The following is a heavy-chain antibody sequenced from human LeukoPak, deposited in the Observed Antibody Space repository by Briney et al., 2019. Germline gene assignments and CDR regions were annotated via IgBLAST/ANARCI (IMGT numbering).Heavy chain of an antibody. V-gene: IGHV4-4*07. CDR1: GGSISSYY. CDR2: IYTGGST. J-gene: IGHJ4*02. Sequence: PSETLSLTCTVSGGSISSYYWSWIRQPAGKGLEWIGRIYTGGSTNYNPSLKSRVTMSVDTSKNQFSLKLSSVTAADTAVYYCARERGFAPDCSSTSCYTGEPFDYWGQGTLVTVSS. CDR3: ARERGFAPDCSSTSCYTGEPFDY. D-gene: IGHD2-2*02.